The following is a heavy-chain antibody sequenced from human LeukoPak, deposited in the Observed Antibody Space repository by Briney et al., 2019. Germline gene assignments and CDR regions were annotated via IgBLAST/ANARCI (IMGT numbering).Heavy chain of an antibody. CDR1: GFTLSSYA. Sequence: GGSLRLSCAPSGFTLSSYAMSCVRQAPGRGLEWVSAISGRGGSTYYADCVKGRFTISRDNSKTTLYLQMNSLRAEDTAVYYGAKENFLGSLDPGGYFDLYYGMDVWGQGTTVTVSS. D-gene: IGHD3-9*01. J-gene: IGHJ6*02. V-gene: IGHV3-23*01. CDR3: AKENFLGSLDPGGYFDLYYGMDV. CDR2: ISGRGGST.